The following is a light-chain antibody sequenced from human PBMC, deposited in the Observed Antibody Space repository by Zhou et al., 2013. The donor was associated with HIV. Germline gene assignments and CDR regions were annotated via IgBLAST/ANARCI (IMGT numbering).Light chain of an antibody. Sequence: DIVMTQSPLSLPVTPGEPASISCRSSQSLLHSNGYNYLDWYLQRPGQSPQLLIYLGSNRTSGVPDRFSGSGSGTDFILKINRVEAEDVGIYYCMQALETPXTFGQGSKLEIK. CDR2: LGS. CDR3: MQALETPXT. J-gene: IGKJ2*01. CDR1: QSLLHSNGYNY. V-gene: IGKV2-28*01.